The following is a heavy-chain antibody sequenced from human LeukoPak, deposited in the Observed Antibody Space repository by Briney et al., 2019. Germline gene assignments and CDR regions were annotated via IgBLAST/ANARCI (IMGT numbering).Heavy chain of an antibody. CDR2: INPNSGGT. J-gene: IGHJ4*02. Sequence: GASVKVSCKASGYTFTGYYMHWVRQAPGQGLEWTGWINPNSGGTNYAQKFQGRVTMTRDTSISTAYMELSRLKSDDTAVYYCARGDSGSYSFDYWGQGTLVTVSS. V-gene: IGHV1-2*02. D-gene: IGHD1-26*01. CDR3: ARGDSGSYSFDY. CDR1: GYTFTGYY.